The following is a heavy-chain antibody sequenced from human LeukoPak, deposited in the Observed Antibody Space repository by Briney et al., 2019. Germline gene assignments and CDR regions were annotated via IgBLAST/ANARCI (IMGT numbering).Heavy chain of an antibody. Sequence: PSQTLSLTCTVSGGSISSGGYYWRWIRQHPGKGLEWIGYIYYSGSTNYNPSLKSRVTISVDTSKNQFSLKLSSVTAADTAVYYCARVLVDYGDYVGFVSPYGMDVWGQGTTVTVSS. D-gene: IGHD4-17*01. CDR2: IYYSGST. J-gene: IGHJ6*02. CDR1: GGSISSGGYY. V-gene: IGHV4-31*03. CDR3: ARVLVDYGDYVGFVSPYGMDV.